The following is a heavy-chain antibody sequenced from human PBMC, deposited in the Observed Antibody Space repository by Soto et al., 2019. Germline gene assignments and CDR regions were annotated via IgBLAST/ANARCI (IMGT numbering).Heavy chain of an antibody. CDR3: AKEIRYFDWLLLRGYYYYGMDV. J-gene: IGHJ6*02. CDR2: ISYDGSNK. D-gene: IGHD3-9*01. V-gene: IGHV3-30*18. Sequence: QVQLVESGGGVVQPGRSLRLSCAASGFTFSSYGMHWVRQAPGKGLEWVAVISYDGSNKYYADSVKGRFTISRDNSKNTLYLQMNSLRAEDTVVYYCAKEIRYFDWLLLRGYYYYGMDVWGQGTTVTVSS. CDR1: GFTFSSYG.